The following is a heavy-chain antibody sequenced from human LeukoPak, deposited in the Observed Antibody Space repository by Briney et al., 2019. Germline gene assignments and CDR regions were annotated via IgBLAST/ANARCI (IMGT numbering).Heavy chain of an antibody. V-gene: IGHV4-4*09. CDR2: IYTSGIT. CDR1: GGSISSYY. Sequence: SETLSLTCTVSGGSISSYYWSWIRQPPGKGLEWIGYIYTSGITNYNPSLKCRVTISVDTSKNQCSLKLSSVTAADTAVYYCARRVGATSWFDPWGQGTLFTVSS. D-gene: IGHD1-26*01. CDR3: ARRVGATSWFDP. J-gene: IGHJ5*02.